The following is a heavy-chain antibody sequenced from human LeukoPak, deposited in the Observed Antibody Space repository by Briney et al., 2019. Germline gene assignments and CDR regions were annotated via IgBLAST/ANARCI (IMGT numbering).Heavy chain of an antibody. CDR1: GFTFNTYW. D-gene: IGHD1-26*01. CDR2: IDTVVSTT. J-gene: IGHJ5*02. CDR3: ARIRSGSGDWIDP. Sequence: GGSLRLSCTASGFTFNTYWMHWVRHAPGKGMVWVSRIDTVVSTTTDADLMEGLITTSKDNAKNALYLQMNSLAAEDTGVYCCARIRSGSGDWIDPWGQGTLVTVSA. V-gene: IGHV3-74*03.